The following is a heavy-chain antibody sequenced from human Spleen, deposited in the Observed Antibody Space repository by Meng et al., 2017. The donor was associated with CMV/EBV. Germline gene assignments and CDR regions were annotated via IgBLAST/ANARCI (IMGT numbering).Heavy chain of an antibody. J-gene: IGHJ4*02. CDR2: IYYNGNT. CDR3: ARAVTHPRPYYFDL. CDR1: GDYIGTYY. D-gene: IGHD2-15*01. V-gene: IGHV4-59*12. Sequence: SETLSLTCTVSGDYIGTYYWSWIRQPPGKGLEWIGIIYYNGNTNYNPSLKSRVTISVDTSKNQISLKLRSVTAADTAVYYCARAVTHPRPYYFDLWGQGTLVTVSS.